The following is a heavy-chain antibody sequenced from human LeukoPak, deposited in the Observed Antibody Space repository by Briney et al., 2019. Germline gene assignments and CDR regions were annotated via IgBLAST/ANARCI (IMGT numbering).Heavy chain of an antibody. D-gene: IGHD4-17*01. V-gene: IGHV3-30*02. CDR1: GITLSNYG. J-gene: IGHJ4*02. CDR2: IRYDESNH. CDR3: AKNPGYGDSKRGLDY. Sequence: GGSLRLSCAASGITLSNYGMHWARQAPGKGLEWVAFIRYDESNHYYADSVKGRFTISRDNSKNTLYLQMNSLRAEDTAVYYCAKNPGYGDSKRGLDYWGQGTLVTVSS.